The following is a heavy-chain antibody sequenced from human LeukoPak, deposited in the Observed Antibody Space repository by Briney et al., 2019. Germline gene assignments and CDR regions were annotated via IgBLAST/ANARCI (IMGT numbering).Heavy chain of an antibody. CDR3: ARVGYYDSSGYLHY. CDR1: GYTFTGYY. V-gene: IGHV1-2*02. J-gene: IGHJ4*02. CDR2: INPNSGGT. D-gene: IGHD3-22*01. Sequence: ASVKVSCKASGYTFTGYYMHWVRQAPGQGLEWMGWINPNSGGTNYAQKFQGRVTMSRDTSISTAYMELSRLRSDDTAVYYCARVGYYDSSGYLHYWGQGTLVTVSS.